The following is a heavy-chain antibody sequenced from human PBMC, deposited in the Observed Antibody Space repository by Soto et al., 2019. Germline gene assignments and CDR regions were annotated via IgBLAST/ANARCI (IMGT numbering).Heavy chain of an antibody. V-gene: IGHV3-74*01. J-gene: IGHJ4*02. CDR3: ASDAAAGLKF. CDR2: INSDASII. D-gene: IGHD6-13*01. CDR1: GITFKSYW. Sequence: EVQLVESGGGLVQPGGSMRLSCAVSGITFKSYWMHWIRQAPGKGLVWVSHINSDASIINYADSVKGRFTISRDNARNTLYLQMNSLRVDDTAIYYCASDAAAGLKFWGQGSLVTVSS.